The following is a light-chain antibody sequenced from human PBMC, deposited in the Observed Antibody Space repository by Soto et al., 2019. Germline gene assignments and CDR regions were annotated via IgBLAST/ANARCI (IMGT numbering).Light chain of an antibody. J-gene: IGKJ3*01. CDR3: QQANSFPRT. CDR2: AAS. Sequence: IQMTQSPSSVSASVGDRVTITCRASQGISSYLAWYQQRPGSAPKLLIYAASSLQSGVPSRFSGSGSGTDFTLTITSLQPEDFATYSCQQANSFPRTFGPG. CDR1: QGISSY. V-gene: IGKV1-12*01.